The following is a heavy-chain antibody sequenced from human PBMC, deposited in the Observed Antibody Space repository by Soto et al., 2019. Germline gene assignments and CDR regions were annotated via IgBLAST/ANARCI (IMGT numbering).Heavy chain of an antibody. V-gene: IGHV1-69*13. CDR2: IIPIFGTA. CDR3: ARVRGGSGPNWFEP. J-gene: IGHJ5*02. Sequence: SVKVSCKASGGTFSSYAISWVRQAAGQGLEWMGGIIPIFGTANYAQKFQGRVTITADESTSTAYMELSSLRSEDTAVYYCARVRGGSGPNWFEPWGQGTLVTVSS. CDR1: GGTFSSYA. D-gene: IGHD6-19*01.